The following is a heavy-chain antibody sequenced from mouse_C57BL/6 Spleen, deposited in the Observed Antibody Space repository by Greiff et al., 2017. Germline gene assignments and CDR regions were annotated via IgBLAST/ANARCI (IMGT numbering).Heavy chain of an antibody. J-gene: IGHJ2*01. D-gene: IGHD1-1*01. V-gene: IGHV14-3*01. CDR1: GFNIKNTY. CDR2: IDPANGNT. Sequence: EVQLQQSVAELVRPGASVKLSCTASGFNIKNTYMHWVKQRPEQGLEWIGRIDPANGNTKYAPKFPGKATITADTSSNTAYLQLSSLTSEDTAIYYCAAVTTVVEGVYFDYWGQGTTLTVSS. CDR3: AAVTTVVEGVYFDY.